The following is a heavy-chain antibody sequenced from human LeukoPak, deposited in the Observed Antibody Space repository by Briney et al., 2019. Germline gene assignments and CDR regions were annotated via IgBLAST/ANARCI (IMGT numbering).Heavy chain of an antibody. V-gene: IGHV4-39*01. CDR2: IYYGGST. D-gene: IGHD5-18*01. J-gene: IGHJ4*02. CDR3: ARQTISYGSYYFDY. CDR1: GGSISSSSYY. Sequence: KPSETLSLTCTVSGGSISSSSYYWGWIRQPPGKGLEWIGSIYYGGSTYYNPSLKSRVTISVDTSKNQFSLKVSSVSAADTAVYYCARQTISYGSYYFDYWGQGTLVTVSS.